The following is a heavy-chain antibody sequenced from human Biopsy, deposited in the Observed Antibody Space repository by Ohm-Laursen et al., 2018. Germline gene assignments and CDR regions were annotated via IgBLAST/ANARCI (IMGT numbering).Heavy chain of an antibody. CDR3: TRDRHHASGSYAGMDV. J-gene: IGHJ6*02. CDR1: GYTYTSYG. V-gene: IGHV1-18*01. Sequence: SVKVSCKASGYTYTSYGISWVRQAPGQGPEWMGWISGYNGNTVYPQNHQGRVTLTTDTSTSTAYMELRSLRSDDTAIYYCTRDRHHASGSYAGMDVWGQGTTVTVSS. D-gene: IGHD3-10*01. CDR2: ISGYNGNT.